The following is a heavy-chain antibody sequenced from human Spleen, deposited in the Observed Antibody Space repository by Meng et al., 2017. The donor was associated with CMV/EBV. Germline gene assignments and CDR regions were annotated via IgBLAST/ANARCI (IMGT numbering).Heavy chain of an antibody. CDR2: INWNGGRI. J-gene: IGHJ4*02. CDR1: GFSVSNTY. CDR3: ARDRSSSSDY. D-gene: IGHD6-6*01. Sequence: GESLKISCAASGFSVSNTYMSWVRQAPGKGLEWVSGINWNGGRIGYADSVKGRFTISRDNAKNSLYLEMKSLRAEDTALYHCARDRSSSSDYWGQGTLVTVSS. V-gene: IGHV3-20*01.